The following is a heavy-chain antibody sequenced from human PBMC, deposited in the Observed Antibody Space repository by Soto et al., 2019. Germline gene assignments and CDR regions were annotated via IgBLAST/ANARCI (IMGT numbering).Heavy chain of an antibody. V-gene: IGHV3-66*01. D-gene: IGHD5-12*01. Sequence: EVQLVESGGGLVQPGGSLRLSCAASGFTVSSNYMSWVRQAPGKGLEWVSVIYIGGSTHYADSVKGRFTISRDNSKNTLYLQMNSLRAEDTAVYYCARDIEYSGYDLPLTLNYWGQGTLVTVSS. CDR2: IYIGGST. CDR1: GFTVSSNY. CDR3: ARDIEYSGYDLPLTLNY. J-gene: IGHJ4*02.